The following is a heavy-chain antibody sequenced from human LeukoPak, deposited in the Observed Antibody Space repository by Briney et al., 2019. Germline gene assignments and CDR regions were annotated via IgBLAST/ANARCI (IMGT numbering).Heavy chain of an antibody. J-gene: IGHJ4*02. CDR3: VKDLNGTWSFDY. Sequence: GGSLRLSCAASGFIFNTYWMTWVRQTPGKGLEWVANIKPDGGEKKYVDSVKGRFTISRDNSKNTLFLQMSSLRAEDTAVYYCVKDLNGTWSFDYWGQGTLVTVSS. CDR2: IKPDGGEK. D-gene: IGHD2-8*01. CDR1: GFIFNTYW. V-gene: IGHV3-7*01.